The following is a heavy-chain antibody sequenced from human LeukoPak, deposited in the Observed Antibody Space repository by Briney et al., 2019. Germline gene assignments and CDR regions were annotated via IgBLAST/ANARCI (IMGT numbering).Heavy chain of an antibody. Sequence: ASVKVSCKASGYTFTSYYMHWVRQAPGQGLEWMGIINPSGGSTSYAQKFQGRVTMTTDTSTSTAYMELRSLRSDDTAVYYCARDLSGNWFDPWGQGTLVAVSS. V-gene: IGHV1-46*01. CDR2: INPSGGST. J-gene: IGHJ5*02. D-gene: IGHD3-10*01. CDR3: ARDLSGNWFDP. CDR1: GYTFTSYY.